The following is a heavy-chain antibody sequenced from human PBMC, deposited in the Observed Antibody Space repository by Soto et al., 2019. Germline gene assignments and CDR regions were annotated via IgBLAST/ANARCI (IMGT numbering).Heavy chain of an antibody. CDR2: ISWNSASM. D-gene: IGHD5-18*01. CDR3: AKDAIHVLLGYTYGAGGMDV. J-gene: IGHJ6*02. CDR1: GFTFDDYA. V-gene: IGHV3-9*01. Sequence: PGGSLRLSCAASGFTFDDYAMHWVRQAPGKGLEWVSGISWNSASMDYADSVKDRFSISRDNAENSLYLQMNSLRPDDTAMYYCAKDAIHVLLGYTYGAGGMDVWGQGTTVTVSS.